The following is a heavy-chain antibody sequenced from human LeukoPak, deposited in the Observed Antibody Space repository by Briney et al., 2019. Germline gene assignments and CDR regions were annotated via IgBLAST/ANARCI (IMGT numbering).Heavy chain of an antibody. Sequence: ASVKVSCKASGYTFTSYDIKWVGQDTGRGLEWMGWMNPNSGNTGYAQKFQGRATMTRNTSISTAYMELSSLRSEDTAVYYCARAPMEVVVPAADDYYYGMDVWGQGTTVTVSS. V-gene: IGHV1-8*01. D-gene: IGHD2-2*01. J-gene: IGHJ6*02. CDR3: ARAPMEVVVPAADDYYYGMDV. CDR1: GYTFTSYD. CDR2: MNPNSGNT.